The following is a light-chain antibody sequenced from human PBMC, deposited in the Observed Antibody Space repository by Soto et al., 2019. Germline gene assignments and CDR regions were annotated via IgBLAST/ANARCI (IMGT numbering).Light chain of an antibody. CDR1: SSDVGGYNY. V-gene: IGLV2-8*01. CDR3: SSYAGSSNV. CDR2: EVN. Sequence: QSVLTQPPSASGSPGQSVALSCTGTSSDVGGYNYVSWYQQHPGKAPKLMIYEVNKRPSGVPDRFSGSKSGNTASLTVSGLPDEDEADYYCSSYAGSSNVFGTGTKVTVL. J-gene: IGLJ1*01.